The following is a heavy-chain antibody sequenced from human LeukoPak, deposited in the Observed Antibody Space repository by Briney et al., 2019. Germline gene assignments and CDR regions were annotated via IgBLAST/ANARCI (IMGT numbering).Heavy chain of an antibody. J-gene: IGHJ4*02. D-gene: IGHD1-26*01. CDR1: VSTVRSYE. CDR3: ARWVPAWYYFDY. V-gene: IGHV3-48*03. Sequence: SSPGPVSTVRSYEVDSCLHAPGAGLKVVSYISSSGSTIYYADSVKGRFTISRDNAKNSLYLQMNSLRAEDTAVYYCARWVPAWYYFDYWGQGTLVTVSS. CDR2: ISSSGSTI.